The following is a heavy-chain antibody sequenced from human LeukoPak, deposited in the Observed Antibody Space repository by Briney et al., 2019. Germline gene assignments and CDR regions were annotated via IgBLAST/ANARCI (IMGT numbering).Heavy chain of an antibody. CDR2: IDNGGSGT. J-gene: IGHJ6*03. Sequence: PGGSLRLSCAASGFTFRGYWMHWVRQVPEKGLVLVSRIDNGGSGTTYADSVKGRFTVSRDNAKNTLYLKMNSLRAEDTAIYYCARGGGWDTIFRVVQYMDVWGKGTTVTVSS. CDR3: ARGGGWDTIFRVVQYMDV. D-gene: IGHD3-3*01. V-gene: IGHV3-74*01. CDR1: GFTFRGYW.